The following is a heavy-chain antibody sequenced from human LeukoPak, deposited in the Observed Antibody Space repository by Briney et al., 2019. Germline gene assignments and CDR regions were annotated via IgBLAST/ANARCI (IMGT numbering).Heavy chain of an antibody. CDR3: ARVVVVWYYFDY. J-gene: IGHJ4*02. V-gene: IGHV4-30-2*01. CDR2: IYPSGTT. Sequence: PSETLSLTCAVYGGSFSGYYWSWIRQPPGKGLEWIGYIYPSGTTYYNPSLKSRVTISVDRSKNQFSLNLSSVTAADTAVYYCARVVVVWYYFDYWGQGTLVTVSS. D-gene: IGHD2-15*01. CDR1: GGSFSGYY.